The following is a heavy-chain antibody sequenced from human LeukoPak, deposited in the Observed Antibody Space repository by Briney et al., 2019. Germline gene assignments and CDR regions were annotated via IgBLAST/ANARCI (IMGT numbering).Heavy chain of an antibody. D-gene: IGHD6-13*01. V-gene: IGHV3-30-3*01. CDR1: GFTFSSYA. Sequence: SGGSLRLSCAASGFTFSSYAMHWVRQAPGKGLEWVAVISYDGSNKYNADSVKGRFTISRDNSKNTLYLQMNCLRAEDTAVYYCARSYSRPYYFDYWGQGTLVTVSS. CDR3: ARSYSRPYYFDY. J-gene: IGHJ4*02. CDR2: ISYDGSNK.